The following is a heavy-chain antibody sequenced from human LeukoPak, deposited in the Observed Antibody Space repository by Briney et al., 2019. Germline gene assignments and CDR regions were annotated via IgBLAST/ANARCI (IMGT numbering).Heavy chain of an antibody. CDR2: IYSGGNT. V-gene: IGHV3-66*01. CDR1: GITVSSNY. CDR3: ARVNGYPYYFTGG. Sequence: PGGSLRLSCAASGITVSSNYMSWVRQAPGKGLEWVSIIYSGGNTFYADSAKGRFTISRDNSKNTLYLQMDSLRAEDTAVYYCARVNGYPYYFTGGWGQGTLVTVSS. D-gene: IGHD3-16*01. J-gene: IGHJ4*02.